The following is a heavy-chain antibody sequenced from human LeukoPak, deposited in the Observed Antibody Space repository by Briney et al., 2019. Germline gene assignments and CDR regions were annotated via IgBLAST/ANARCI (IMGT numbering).Heavy chain of an antibody. CDR1: GYTFTSYY. CDR3: ASATYYYDSSGYFDY. Sequence: RASVRVSCKASGYTFTSYYMHWVRQAPGQGLEWMGVINPSGGSTSYAQKFQGRVTMTRDTSTSTVYMELSSLRSEDTAVYYCASATYYYDSSGYFDYWGQGTLVTVSS. CDR2: INPSGGST. V-gene: IGHV1-46*01. J-gene: IGHJ4*02. D-gene: IGHD3-22*01.